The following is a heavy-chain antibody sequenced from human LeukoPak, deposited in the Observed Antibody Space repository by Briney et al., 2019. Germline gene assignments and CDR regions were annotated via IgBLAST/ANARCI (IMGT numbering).Heavy chain of an antibody. CDR1: GFTFSSYW. D-gene: IGHD6-19*01. V-gene: IGHV3-74*01. J-gene: IGHJ4*02. CDR3: ASGAAGGWYYFDY. CDR2: INGAGSSI. Sequence: PGGSLRLSCAASGFTFSSYWMHWVRQTPGKGLVWVSRINGAGSSISYADSVKGRVTISRDNAKNTLYLQMNSLRAEDTAVYYCASGAAGGWYYFDYWGQGTLVTVSS.